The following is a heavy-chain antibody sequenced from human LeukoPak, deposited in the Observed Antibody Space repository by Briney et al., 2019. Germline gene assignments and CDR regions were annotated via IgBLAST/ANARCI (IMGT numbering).Heavy chain of an antibody. CDR3: ARVNYCTKGVCVNFDY. V-gene: IGHV1-2*02. J-gene: IGHJ4*02. D-gene: IGHD2-8*01. Sequence: ASVKVSCKASGYTFTGYYIHWVRQAPGQGLEWMGWINPNSGGTKYAQKFQGRVTMTRDTPISTGYMELSRLRSDDTAVYYCARVNYCTKGVCVNFDYWGQGTLVTVSS. CDR2: INPNSGGT. CDR1: GYTFTGYY.